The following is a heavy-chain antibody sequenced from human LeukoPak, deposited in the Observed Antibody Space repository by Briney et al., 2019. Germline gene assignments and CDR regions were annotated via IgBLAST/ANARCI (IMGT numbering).Heavy chain of an antibody. CDR1: GYTLTELC. V-gene: IGHV1-24*01. CDR3: ARVVGEMAADH. CDR2: FDPEDGET. D-gene: IGHD5-24*01. J-gene: IGHJ5*02. Sequence: GASVKVSCRVSGYTLTELCMHWVRPAPGKGLEGMGGFDPEDGETIYAQKFQGRVTMTEDTSTDTAYMELSSLRSEDTAVYYCARVVGEMAADHWGQGTLVTVSS.